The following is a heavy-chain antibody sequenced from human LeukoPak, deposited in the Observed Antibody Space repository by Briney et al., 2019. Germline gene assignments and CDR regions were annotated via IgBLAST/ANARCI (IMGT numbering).Heavy chain of an antibody. CDR3: ARDYPTVTTYYYYYGMDV. D-gene: IGHD4-17*01. V-gene: IGHV6-1*01. CDR1: GDSVSSNSAA. CDR2: TYYRSKWYN. Sequence: SQTLSLTCAISGDSVSSNSAAWNWIRQSPSRGLEWLGRTYYRSKWYNDYAVSVKSRITINPDTSKNQFSLQLNSVTPEGTAVYYCARDYPTVTTYYYYYGMDVWGQGTTVTVSS. J-gene: IGHJ6*02.